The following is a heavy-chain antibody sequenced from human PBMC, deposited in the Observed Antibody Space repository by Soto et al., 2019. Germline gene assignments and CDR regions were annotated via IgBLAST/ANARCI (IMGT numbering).Heavy chain of an antibody. J-gene: IGHJ4*02. CDR1: GYTFTNYA. CDR2: INSANGNT. Sequence: QVHLVQSGAEEKRPGASVKVSCKASGYTFTNYAIHWVRQAPGQRLEWMGWINSANGNTQYSQKSQGRLTITRDTSASTGTMDLSSLRSEDTAVYYCARGGGGLRLGELPFFDYWGQGTLVTVSS. CDR3: ARGGGGLRLGELPFFDY. V-gene: IGHV1-3*05. D-gene: IGHD3-16*01.